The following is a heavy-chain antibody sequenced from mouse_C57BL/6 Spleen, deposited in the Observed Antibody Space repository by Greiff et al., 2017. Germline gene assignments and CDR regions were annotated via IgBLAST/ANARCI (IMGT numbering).Heavy chain of an antibody. CDR3: AREEDAMDY. Sequence: EVKLQESGGDLVKPGGSLKLSCAASGFTFSSYGMSWVRQTPDKRLEWVATISSGGSYTYYPDSVKGRFTISRDNAKNTLYLQMSSLKSEDTAMYNCAREEDAMDYWGQGTSVTVSS. V-gene: IGHV5-6*01. CDR2: ISSGGSYT. J-gene: IGHJ4*01. CDR1: GFTFSSYG.